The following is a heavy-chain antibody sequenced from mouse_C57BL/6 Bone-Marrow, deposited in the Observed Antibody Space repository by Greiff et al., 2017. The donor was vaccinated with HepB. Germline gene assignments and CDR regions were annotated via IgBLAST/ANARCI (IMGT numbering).Heavy chain of an antibody. CDR3: ASYDYGSSYRFDY. D-gene: IGHD1-1*01. J-gene: IGHJ2*01. CDR1: GYTFTSYW. Sequence: QVQLQQPGAELVKPGASVKLSCKASGYTFTSYWMHWVKQRPGQGLEWIGMIHPNSGSTNYNEKFKSKATLTVDKSSSTAYMQLSSLTSEDSAVYYGASYDYGSSYRFDYWGQGTTLTVSS. V-gene: IGHV1-64*01. CDR2: IHPNSGST.